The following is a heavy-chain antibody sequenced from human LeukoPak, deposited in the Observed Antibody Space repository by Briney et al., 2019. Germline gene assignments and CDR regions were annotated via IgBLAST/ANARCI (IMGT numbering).Heavy chain of an antibody. J-gene: IGHJ4*02. CDR3: ARGPPTVLMVYAIRYYFDY. V-gene: IGHV4-34*01. CDR1: GGSFSGYY. CDR2: INHSGST. Sequence: SETLSLTCAVYGGSFSGYYWSWIRQPPGKGLEWIGEINHSGSTNYNPSLKSRVTISVDTSKNQFSLKLSSVTAADTAVYYCARGPPTVLMVYAIRYYFDYWGQGTLVTVSS. D-gene: IGHD2-8*01.